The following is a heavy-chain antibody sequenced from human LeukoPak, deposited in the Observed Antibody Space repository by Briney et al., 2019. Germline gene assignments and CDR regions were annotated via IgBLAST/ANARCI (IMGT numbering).Heavy chain of an antibody. Sequence: GGSLRLSCAASRFFFSSYCLHWVRQAPGKWLEWLAVISSDGSNKYYADSVKGRFTISRDNSKNTLYLQMNSLRAEDTAVYYCAKDPGYCSSTSCYAGDYYYGMDVWGQGTTVTVSS. CDR3: AKDPGYCSSTSCYAGDYYYGMDV. J-gene: IGHJ6*02. D-gene: IGHD2-2*01. CDR1: RFFFSSYC. CDR2: ISSDGSNK. V-gene: IGHV3-30-3*01.